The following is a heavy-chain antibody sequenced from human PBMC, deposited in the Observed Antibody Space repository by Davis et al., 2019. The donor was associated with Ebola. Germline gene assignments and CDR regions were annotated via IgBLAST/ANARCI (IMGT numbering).Heavy chain of an antibody. V-gene: IGHV3-21*01. J-gene: IGHJ3*02. CDR2: ISSSSSYI. CDR1: GFTFSSYE. Sequence: GESLKISCAASGFTFSSYEMNWVRQAPGKGLEWVSSISSSSSYIYYADSVKGRFTISRDNAKNSLYLQMNSLRAEDTAVYYCARDLLIRYFDWSSAFDIWGQGTMVTVSS. D-gene: IGHD3-9*01. CDR3: ARDLLIRYFDWSSAFDI.